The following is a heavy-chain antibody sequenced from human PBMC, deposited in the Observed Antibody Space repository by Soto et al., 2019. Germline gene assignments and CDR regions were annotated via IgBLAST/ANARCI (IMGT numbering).Heavy chain of an antibody. Sequence: ESLKISCKGSGYSFTIYWISWVRQMPGKGLEWMGRIDPSDSYTNYSPSFQGHVTISADKSISTAYLQWSSLKASDTAMYYCARRGADGYNDFDYWGQGTLVTVSS. V-gene: IGHV5-10-1*01. J-gene: IGHJ4*02. CDR2: IDPSDSYT. CDR3: ARRGADGYNDFDY. CDR1: GYSFTIYW. D-gene: IGHD3-10*01.